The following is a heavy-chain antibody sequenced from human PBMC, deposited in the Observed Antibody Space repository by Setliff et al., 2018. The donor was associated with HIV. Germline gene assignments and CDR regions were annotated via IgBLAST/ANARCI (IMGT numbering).Heavy chain of an antibody. CDR3: ARGSRQLTIFGVVFKTNYYFMDV. J-gene: IGHJ6*03. D-gene: IGHD3-3*01. CDR2: INHDRTT. V-gene: IGHV4-34*01. CDR1: GGSFSGYY. Sequence: KTSETLSLTCAAYGGSFSGYYWSWIRQPPGKGLEWIGEINHDRTTNYNPSLKSRVTISVDTSKNQFSLTLNSVTAADTAVYYCARGSRQLTIFGVVFKTNYYFMDVWGKGTAVTVSS.